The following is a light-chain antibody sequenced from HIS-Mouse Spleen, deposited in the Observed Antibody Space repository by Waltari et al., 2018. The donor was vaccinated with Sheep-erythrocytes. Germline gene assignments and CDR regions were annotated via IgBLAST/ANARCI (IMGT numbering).Light chain of an antibody. CDR1: SSDVGGYNY. CDR2: DVS. Sequence: QSALTQPPSASGSPGQSVTISCTGTSSDVGGYNYVSWYQQHPGNAPKLMIYDVSKRPSGVPDRFSGSKSGNKASLTISGLQAEDEADYYCCSYAGSYNHVFATGTKVTVL. CDR3: CSYAGSYNHV. J-gene: IGLJ1*01. V-gene: IGLV2-11*01.